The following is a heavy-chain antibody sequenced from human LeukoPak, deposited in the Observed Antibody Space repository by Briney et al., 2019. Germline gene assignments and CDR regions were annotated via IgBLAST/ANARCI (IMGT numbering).Heavy chain of an antibody. CDR1: GFTFSSYG. CDR2: ISYDGSNK. Sequence: GGSLRLSCAASGFTFSSYGMHWVRQAPGKGLEWVAVISYDGSNKYYADSVKGRFTISRDNSKNTLYLQMNSLRAEDTAVYYCVKAADSSGYYFDYWGQGTLVTVSS. D-gene: IGHD3-22*01. CDR3: VKAADSSGYYFDY. V-gene: IGHV3-30*18. J-gene: IGHJ4*02.